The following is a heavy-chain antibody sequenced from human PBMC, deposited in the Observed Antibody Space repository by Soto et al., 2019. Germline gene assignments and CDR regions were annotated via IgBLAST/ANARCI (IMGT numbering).Heavy chain of an antibody. J-gene: IGHJ3*02. CDR2: IYYSGGT. D-gene: IGHD3-10*01. Sequence: SETLSLTYTVSGGSISSYYWSWIRQPPGKGLEWIGYIYYSGGTNYNPSLKSRVTISVDTSKNQFSLKLNSVTAADTAVYYCARHRTPYSYGSGSYPYDAFDIWGQGTMVTVSS. CDR3: ARHRTPYSYGSGSYPYDAFDI. V-gene: IGHV4-59*08. CDR1: GGSISSYY.